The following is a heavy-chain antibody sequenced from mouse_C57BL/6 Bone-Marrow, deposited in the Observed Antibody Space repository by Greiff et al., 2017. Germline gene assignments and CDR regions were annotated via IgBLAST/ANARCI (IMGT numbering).Heavy chain of an antibody. CDR3: TRAGDGYFYYAMDY. D-gene: IGHD2-3*01. J-gene: IGHJ4*01. CDR2: IYPGNSDT. CDR1: GYAFSSYW. Sequence: SGAELVKPGASVKISCKASGYAFSSYWMNWVKQRPGQGLEWIGAIYPGNSDTSYNQKFKGKAKLTAVTSASTAYMELSSLTNEDSAVYYCTRAGDGYFYYAMDYWGQGTSVTVSS. V-gene: IGHV1-5*01.